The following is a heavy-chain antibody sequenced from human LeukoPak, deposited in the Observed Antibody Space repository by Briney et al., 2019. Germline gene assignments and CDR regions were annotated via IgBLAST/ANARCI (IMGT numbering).Heavy chain of an antibody. CDR2: IYYSGST. CDR3: ARGRTDAAVAGNFDY. Sequence: PSETLSLTCTVSGGSISSYYWSWIRQPPGKGLEWIGYIYYSGSTNYNPSLKSRVTISVDTSKNQFSLKLSSVTAADTAVYYCARGRTDAAVAGNFDYWGQGTLVTVSS. J-gene: IGHJ4*02. CDR1: GGSISSYY. V-gene: IGHV4-59*01. D-gene: IGHD6-19*01.